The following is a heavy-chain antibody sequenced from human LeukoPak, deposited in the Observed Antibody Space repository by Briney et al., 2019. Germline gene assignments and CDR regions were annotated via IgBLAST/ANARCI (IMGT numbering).Heavy chain of an antibody. CDR2: ISSSDGTI. J-gene: IGHJ4*02. Sequence: GGSLRLSCAASGFTFSSYEMNWVRQAPGKGLEWVSYISSSDGTIYYADSVKGRFTISRDNAKNSLYLQMNSLRAEDTAVYYCARDRVGAPIQLWGQGTLVTVSS. CDR1: GFTFSSYE. D-gene: IGHD5-18*01. V-gene: IGHV3-48*03. CDR3: ARDRVGAPIQL.